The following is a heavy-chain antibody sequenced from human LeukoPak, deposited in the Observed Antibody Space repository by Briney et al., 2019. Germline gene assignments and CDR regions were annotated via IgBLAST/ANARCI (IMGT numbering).Heavy chain of an antibody. D-gene: IGHD2-2*01. CDR1: GYTFTGYY. V-gene: IGHV1-2*02. CDR2: INPNSGGT. J-gene: IGHJ4*02. Sequence: ASVKVSCKASGYTFTGYYMHWVRQAPGQGLEWKGWINPNSGGTNYAQKFQGRVTMTRDTSISTAYMELSRLRSDDTAVYYCARGVVPAAMRPAIDFWGQGTLVTVSS. CDR3: ARGVVPAAMRPAIDF.